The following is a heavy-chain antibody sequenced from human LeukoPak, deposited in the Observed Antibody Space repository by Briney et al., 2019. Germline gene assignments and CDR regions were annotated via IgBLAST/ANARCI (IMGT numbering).Heavy chain of an antibody. CDR2: IYPGDSDT. J-gene: IGHJ3*02. Sequence: GESLKISCKGSGYSFTSYWIGWVRQMPGKGLEWMGIIYPGDSDTRYSPSFQGQVTISVEKSISTAYLQWSSLKASDTAMYYCARVKDVYYESGSYLYHAFDIWGQGTMVTVSS. CDR1: GYSFTSYW. V-gene: IGHV5-51*01. D-gene: IGHD3-10*01. CDR3: ARVKDVYYESGSYLYHAFDI.